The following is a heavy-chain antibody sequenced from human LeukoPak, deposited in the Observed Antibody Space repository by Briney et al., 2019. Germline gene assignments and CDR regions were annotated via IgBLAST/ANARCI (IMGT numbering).Heavy chain of an antibody. CDR1: GFTFSNYW. J-gene: IGHJ4*02. CDR3: VRLLDVDY. CDR2: INSDGSIT. D-gene: IGHD3-3*01. V-gene: IGHV3-74*01. Sequence: GGSLRLSCAASGFTFSNYWMHWVRQAQRKGLVWVSRINSDGSITDYAGSVQGRFTISRDNAKNTVYLQMSSLRAEDTAVYYCVRLLDVDYWGQGTLVTVSS.